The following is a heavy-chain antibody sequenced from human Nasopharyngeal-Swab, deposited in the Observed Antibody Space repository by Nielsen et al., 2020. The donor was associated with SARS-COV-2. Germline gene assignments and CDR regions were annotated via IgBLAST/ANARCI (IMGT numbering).Heavy chain of an antibody. CDR3: ARWVGAIRAYGRDV. V-gene: IGHV1-18*01. D-gene: IGHD1-26*01. CDR2: ISAYNGNT. Sequence: ASVKVSCKASGYTFTSYAISWVRQTPGQGLEWMGWISAYNGNTNYAQKFQDRVTMTTDTSTSTAYMELRSLRSDDTAVYYCARWVGAIRAYGRDVWGQGTTVTVSS. CDR1: GYTFTSYA. J-gene: IGHJ6*02.